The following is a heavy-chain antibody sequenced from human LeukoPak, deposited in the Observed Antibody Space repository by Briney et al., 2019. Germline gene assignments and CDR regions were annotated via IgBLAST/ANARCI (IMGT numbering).Heavy chain of an antibody. Sequence: PSETLSLTCAVYGGSFSGYYWSWIRQPPGKGLEWIGEINHSGCTNYNPSLKSRVTISVDTSKNQFSLKLSSVTAADTAVYYCARVVVAALSYYFDYWGQGTLVTVSS. CDR2: INHSGCT. CDR1: GGSFSGYY. V-gene: IGHV4-34*01. D-gene: IGHD2-15*01. CDR3: ARVVVAALSYYFDY. J-gene: IGHJ4*02.